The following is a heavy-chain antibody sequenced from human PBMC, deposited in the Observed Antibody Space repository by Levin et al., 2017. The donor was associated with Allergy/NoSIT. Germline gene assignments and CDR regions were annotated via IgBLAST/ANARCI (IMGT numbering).Heavy chain of an antibody. CDR1: GFIFSDYY. CDR3: ARVPSIRVFDI. Sequence: LSLTCAASGFIFSDYYMSWIRQAPGKGLECISFISSSGSTIHYADSVKGRFTISRDNAKSSLYLQMDSLRAEDTAVYYCARVPSIRVFDIWGQGTMVTMFS. D-gene: IGHD3-16*01. J-gene: IGHJ3*02. CDR2: ISSSGSTI. V-gene: IGHV3-11*01.